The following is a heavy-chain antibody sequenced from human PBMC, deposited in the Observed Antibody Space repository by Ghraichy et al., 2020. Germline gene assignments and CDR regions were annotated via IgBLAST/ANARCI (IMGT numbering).Heavy chain of an antibody. CDR2: FYDNETT. D-gene: IGHD3-3*02. V-gene: IGHV4-38-2*02. CDR1: GYSISSDYY. CDR3: ARISPSSAS. J-gene: IGHJ4*02. Sequence: SETLSLICTVSGYSISSDYYWAWFRQSPGKGLEFIGNFYDNETTHYDPSFRSRVAISVATSKNQFSLRLTSMTAADTAVYYCARISPSSASWGQGTLVTVSS.